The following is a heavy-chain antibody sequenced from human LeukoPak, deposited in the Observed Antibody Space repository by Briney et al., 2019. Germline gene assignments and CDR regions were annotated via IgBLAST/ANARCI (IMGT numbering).Heavy chain of an antibody. CDR1: GNTSTSYE. CDR3: AIDYGDYYGIFDY. D-gene: IGHD4-17*01. V-gene: IGHV1-8*01. CDR2: MNPNSGNT. J-gene: IGHJ4*02. Sequence: GASVKVSCKASGNTSTSYEINWGRQPIGKGLGWLGWMNPNSGNTGYAQKFQGRVTMTRNTSISTAYMELSSLRSEDTAVYYCAIDYGDYYGIFDYWGQGTLVTVSS.